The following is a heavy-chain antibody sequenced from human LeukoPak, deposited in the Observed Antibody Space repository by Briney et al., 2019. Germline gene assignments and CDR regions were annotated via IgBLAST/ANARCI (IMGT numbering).Heavy chain of an antibody. CDR2: IYYSGNT. V-gene: IGHV4-59*12. Sequence: SETLSLTCTVSGGSISSYYWGWIRQPPGKGLEWIGNIYYSGNTYYNPSLKSRVTISVDRSKNQFSLKLRSVTAADTAVYYCARDNSNTVVVDYWGQGTLVTVSS. CDR1: GGSISSYY. J-gene: IGHJ4*02. CDR3: ARDNSNTVVVDY. D-gene: IGHD4-23*01.